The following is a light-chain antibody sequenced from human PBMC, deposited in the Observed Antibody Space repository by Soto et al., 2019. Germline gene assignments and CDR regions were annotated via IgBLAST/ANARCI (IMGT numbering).Light chain of an antibody. Sequence: QSALTPPRSVSGSPGQSVTISCTGTSSDVGGYNYVSWYQQHPGKAPKLMIYDVSKRPSGVPDRFSGSKSGNTASLTISGLQADDDADYYCCSYAGSYTFYVFGTGTKLTVL. CDR2: DVS. V-gene: IGLV2-11*01. CDR1: SSDVGGYNY. J-gene: IGLJ1*01. CDR3: CSYAGSYTFYV.